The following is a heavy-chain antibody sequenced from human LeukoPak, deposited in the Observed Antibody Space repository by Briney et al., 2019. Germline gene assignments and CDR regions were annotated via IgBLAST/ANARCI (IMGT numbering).Heavy chain of an antibody. J-gene: IGHJ4*02. CDR2: ISAYNGNT. CDR1: GYTFTSYG. CDR3: ARVYGLGGSYYSHYFDY. V-gene: IGHV1-18*01. D-gene: IGHD1-26*01. Sequence: ASVKVSCKASGYTFTSYGISWVRQAPGQGLEWMGWISAYNGNTNYAQKLQGRVTMTTDTSTSTAYMELRSLRSDDTAVYYCARVYGLGGSYYSHYFDYWGQGTLVTVSS.